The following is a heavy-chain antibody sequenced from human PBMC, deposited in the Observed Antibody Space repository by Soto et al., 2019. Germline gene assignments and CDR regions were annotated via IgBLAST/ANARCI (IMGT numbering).Heavy chain of an antibody. CDR1: GGSTMISSYY. D-gene: IGHD3-10*01. CDR2: MYYSGST. V-gene: IGHV4-39*01. J-gene: IGHJ3*02. Sequence: SETLSLTCDVSGGSTMISSYYCAWIRQPPGKGLEWIGSMYYSGSTYYNPSLKSRVTMSVDTSKNQFSLRLNSVTAADTAVYYCARFMVTMVRGVILNAFDIWGQGTMVTVSS. CDR3: ARFMVTMVRGVILNAFDI.